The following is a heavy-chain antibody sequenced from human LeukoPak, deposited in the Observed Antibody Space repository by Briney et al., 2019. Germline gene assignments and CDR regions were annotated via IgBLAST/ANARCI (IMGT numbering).Heavy chain of an antibody. D-gene: IGHD6-13*01. V-gene: IGHV4-39*01. Sequence: PSETLSLTCTVSGGSISSSSYYWGWIRQPPGTGLEWIGGIYYSGSTYYNPSLKSRVTISVDTSKNQFSLKLSSVTAADTAVYYCARHHRKGAAGGDYWGQGTLVTVSS. J-gene: IGHJ4*02. CDR2: IYYSGST. CDR3: ARHHRKGAAGGDY. CDR1: GGSISSSSYY.